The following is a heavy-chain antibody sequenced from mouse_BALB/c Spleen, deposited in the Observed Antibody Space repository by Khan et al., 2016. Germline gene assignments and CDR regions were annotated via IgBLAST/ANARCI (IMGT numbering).Heavy chain of an antibody. CDR1: GYTFTDNW. V-gene: IGHV1-7*01. J-gene: IGHJ3*01. Sequence: QVQLKQSGAELAKPGASVKMSCKASGYTFTDNWMHWIKQRPGQGLEWIGYINPNTGYTEYNQKFKDKATLTADNSSSTAYMQLSSLTSEDSAVYYCARWSYNYGSSYGWFSYRGQVTLVTVSA. CDR3: ARWSYNYGSSYGWFSY. CDR2: INPNTGYT. D-gene: IGHD1-1*01.